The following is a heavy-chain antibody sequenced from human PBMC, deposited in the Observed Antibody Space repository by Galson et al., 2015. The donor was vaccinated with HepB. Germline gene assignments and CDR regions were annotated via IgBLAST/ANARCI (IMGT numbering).Heavy chain of an antibody. CDR1: GFTFSNAW. J-gene: IGHJ2*01. CDR2: IKSKTDGGTT. D-gene: IGHD4-17*01. CDR3: TRDTVTHLYWYFDL. V-gene: IGHV3-15*01. Sequence: SLRLSCAASGFTFSNAWMSWVRQAPGKGLEWVGRIKSKTDGGTTDYAASMKGRFTISRDDSKSIAYLQMNSLKTEDTAVYYCTRDTVTHLYWYFDLWGRGTLVTVSS.